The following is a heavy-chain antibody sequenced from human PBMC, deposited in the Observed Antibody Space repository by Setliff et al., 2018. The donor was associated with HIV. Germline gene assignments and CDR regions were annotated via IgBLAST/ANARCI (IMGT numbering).Heavy chain of an antibody. CDR3: AREHCSGGSCNGFDI. Sequence: PSETLSLTCTVSGGSISTSYWNWIRQPPGKGLEWIAYIYISGTTNYNPSLKSRVTISLDTSRNQFSLKLGSVNAADTAMYYCAREHCSGGSCNGFDIWGQGTMVTVSS. J-gene: IGHJ3*02. CDR1: GGSISTSY. CDR2: IYISGTT. D-gene: IGHD2-15*01. V-gene: IGHV4-4*09.